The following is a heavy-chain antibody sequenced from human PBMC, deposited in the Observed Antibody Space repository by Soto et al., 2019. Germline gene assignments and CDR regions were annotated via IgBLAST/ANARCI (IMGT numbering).Heavy chain of an antibody. CDR2: INAGNGNT. CDR1: GYTFTSYA. V-gene: IGHV1-3*01. J-gene: IGHJ4*02. Sequence: ASVKVSCKASGYTFTSYAMHWVRQAPGQRLEWMGWINAGNGNTKYSQKFQGRVTITRDTSASTAYMELSSLRSEDTAVYYCARTGASSGYPLSEFDYWGQGTLVTVSS. D-gene: IGHD3-22*01. CDR3: ARTGASSGYPLSEFDY.